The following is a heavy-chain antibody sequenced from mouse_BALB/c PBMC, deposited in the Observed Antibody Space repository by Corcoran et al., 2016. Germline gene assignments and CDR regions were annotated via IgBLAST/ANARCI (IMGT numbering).Heavy chain of an antibody. CDR1: GYTFTNYG. CDR3: ARKIHYYGSSYWYVDV. D-gene: IGHD1-1*01. Sequence: QIQLVQSGPELKKPGETVKISCKASGYTFTNYGMNWVKQAPGKGLKWMGWINTYTGEPTYADDFKGRFAFSLETSASTAYLQINNLKNEDMATYFCARKIHYYGSSYWYVDVWGAGTTVTVSS. V-gene: IGHV9-1*02. J-gene: IGHJ1*01. CDR2: INTYTGEP.